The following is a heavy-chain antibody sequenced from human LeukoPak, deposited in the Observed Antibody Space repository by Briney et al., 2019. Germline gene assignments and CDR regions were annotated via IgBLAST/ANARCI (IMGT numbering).Heavy chain of an antibody. CDR3: ARRNYGSGSYHR. D-gene: IGHD3-10*01. Sequence: SETLSLTCAVYGGSFSGYYWTWIRQPPGKGLEWIGEINHSGSTNYNPSLKSRVAISVDTSKNQFSLKLSSVTAADTAVYYCARRNYGSGSYHRWGQGTLVTVSS. CDR2: INHSGST. V-gene: IGHV4-34*01. CDR1: GGSFSGYY. J-gene: IGHJ5*02.